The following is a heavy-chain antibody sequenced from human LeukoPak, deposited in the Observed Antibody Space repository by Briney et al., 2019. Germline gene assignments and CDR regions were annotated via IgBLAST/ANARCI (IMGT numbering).Heavy chain of an antibody. CDR2: IYSSGST. CDR1: GGSISTYY. D-gene: IGHD3-16*01. CDR3: ARRAINSVMFDY. J-gene: IGHJ4*02. V-gene: IGHV4-59*08. Sequence: PSETLSLTCIVSGGSISTYYWSWIRQPPGKGLEWIGYIYSSGSTNYNPSLKSRVTISVDTSKNQFSLKLSSATAADTAVYFCARRAINSVMFDYWGQGTLVTVSS.